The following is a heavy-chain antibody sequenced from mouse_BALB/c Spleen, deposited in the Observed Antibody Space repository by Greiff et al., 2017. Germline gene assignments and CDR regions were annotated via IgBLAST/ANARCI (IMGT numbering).Heavy chain of an antibody. Sequence: ELVKPGASVKISCKASGYTFTSYWINWIKQRPGQGLEWIGRIAPGSGSTYYNEMFKGKATLTVDTSSSTAYIQLSSLSSEDSAVYFCARRLMTITTVVGDAMDYWGQGTSVTVSS. CDR1: GYTFTSYW. D-gene: IGHD1-1*01. J-gene: IGHJ4*01. V-gene: IGHV1S41*01. CDR2: IAPGSGST. CDR3: ARRLMTITTVVGDAMDY.